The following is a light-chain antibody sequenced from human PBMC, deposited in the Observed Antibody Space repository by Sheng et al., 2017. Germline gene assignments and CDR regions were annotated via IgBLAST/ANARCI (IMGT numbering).Light chain of an antibody. CDR2: QDT. Sequence: SYEMTQPPSLAVSPGQTAKITCSGAQLGDKSVHWYQQKPGQSPLVVIYQDTKRPSGIPERFSGSNSGNTATLTISGAQPLDEADYYCQAWDSRAEFVFGTGTKVIVL. CDR1: QLGDKS. CDR3: QAWDSRAEFV. J-gene: IGLJ1*01. V-gene: IGLV3-1*01.